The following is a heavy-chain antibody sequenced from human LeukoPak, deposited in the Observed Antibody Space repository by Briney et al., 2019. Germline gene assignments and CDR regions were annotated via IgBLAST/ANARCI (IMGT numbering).Heavy chain of an antibody. V-gene: IGHV1-2*02. CDR2: INPNSGGT. D-gene: IGHD1-14*01. CDR3: ARSPESGPRNREQPSGY. J-gene: IGHJ4*02. Sequence: ASVNVSCKASGYTFTGYYMHWVRQAPGQGLEWMGWINPNSGGTNYPQKFQGRVTVTRDTSISTAYIELSRLRSDDTAVYYCARSPESGPRNREQPSGYWGQGTLVTVSS. CDR1: GYTFTGYY.